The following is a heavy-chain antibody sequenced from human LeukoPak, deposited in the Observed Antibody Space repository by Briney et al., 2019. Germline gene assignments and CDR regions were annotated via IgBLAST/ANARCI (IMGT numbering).Heavy chain of an antibody. D-gene: IGHD2-15*01. CDR2: IYPGDSDT. V-gene: IGHV5-51*01. J-gene: IGHJ4*02. CDR3: ARYCSGGSCYAHSFDY. Sequence: GESLKISCKGSGYSFTSYWIGWVRQMPGKGLEWMGIIYPGDSDTSYSPSFQGQVTISADKSISTAYLQWSSLKASDTAMYYCARYCSGGSCYAHSFDYWGQGTLVTVSS. CDR1: GYSFTSYW.